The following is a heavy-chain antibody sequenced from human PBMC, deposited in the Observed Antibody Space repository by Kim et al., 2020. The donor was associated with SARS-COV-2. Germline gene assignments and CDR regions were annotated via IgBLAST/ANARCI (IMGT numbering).Heavy chain of an antibody. CDR1: GGSISSSNW. Sequence: SETLSLTCAVSGGSISSSNWWSWVRQPPGKGLEWIGEIYHSGSTNYNPSLKSRVTISVDKSKNQFSLKLSSVTAADTAVYYCARRDGSGSYYSRIFDYWGQGTLVTVS. V-gene: IGHV4-4*02. J-gene: IGHJ4*02. D-gene: IGHD3-10*01. CDR2: IYHSGST. CDR3: ARRDGSGSYYSRIFDY.